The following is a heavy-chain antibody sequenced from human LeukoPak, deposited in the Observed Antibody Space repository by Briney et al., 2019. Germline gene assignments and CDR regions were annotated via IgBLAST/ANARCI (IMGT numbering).Heavy chain of an antibody. V-gene: IGHV1-69*05. Sequence: GSSVKVSCKASGGTFSSYAISWVRQAPGQGLEWMGGIIPIFGTANYAQKFQGRVTITTDESTSTAYMELSSLRSEDTAVYCCAHLHAANDNEPNDYWGQGTLVTVSS. CDR2: IIPIFGTA. D-gene: IGHD1-1*01. CDR1: GGTFSSYA. J-gene: IGHJ4*02. CDR3: AHLHAANDNEPNDY.